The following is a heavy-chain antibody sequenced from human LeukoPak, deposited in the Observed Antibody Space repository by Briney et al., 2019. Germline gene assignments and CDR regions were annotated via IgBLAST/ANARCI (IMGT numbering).Heavy chain of an antibody. V-gene: IGHV3-7*01. J-gene: IGHJ3*02. CDR2: IKEDGKEK. D-gene: IGHD6-19*01. CDR3: ATSQTTSGRYGNAFDI. Sequence: GGSLRLSCAASGFPFSTNDMTWVRQAPGKGLEWVANIKEDGKEKYSVDSVKGRFTISRDNAKNSLYLQMNNLRVEDTAVYYCATSQTTSGRYGNAFDIWGQGTMVTVSS. CDR1: GFPFSTND.